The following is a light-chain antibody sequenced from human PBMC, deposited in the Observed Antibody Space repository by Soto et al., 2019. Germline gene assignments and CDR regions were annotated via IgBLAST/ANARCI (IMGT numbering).Light chain of an antibody. J-gene: IGKJ5*01. Sequence: DIQMTQSPSTLSASVGDSVTITCRASQNIRNWLAWYQQKPGKAPNPLIYDASSLKSEVPARFSGSGSGTEFTLTISSLPPDDFASYCCQQYNTYSTFGQGTRLEI. CDR1: QNIRNW. CDR3: QQYNTYST. V-gene: IGKV1-5*01. CDR2: DAS.